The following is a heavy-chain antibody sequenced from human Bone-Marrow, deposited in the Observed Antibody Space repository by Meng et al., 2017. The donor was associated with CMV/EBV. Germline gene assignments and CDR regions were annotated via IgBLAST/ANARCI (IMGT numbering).Heavy chain of an antibody. J-gene: IGHJ4*02. CDR3: ARAPRGSGSLMARY. V-gene: IGHV3-74*01. D-gene: IGHD1-26*01. Sequence: GESLKISCAASGFTFINYTMNWVRHTPGKGLVWVSRINSDGSSTSYADSVKGRFTISRDNAKNTVFLQMNSLRAEDTAVYYCARAPRGSGSLMARYWGQGTLVAVSS. CDR1: GFTFINYT. CDR2: INSDGSST.